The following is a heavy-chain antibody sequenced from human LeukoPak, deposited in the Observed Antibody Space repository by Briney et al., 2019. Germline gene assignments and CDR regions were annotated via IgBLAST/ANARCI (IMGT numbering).Heavy chain of an antibody. CDR2: ISNSGGTT. CDR3: AKATGYLL. J-gene: IGHJ4*02. D-gene: IGHD1-14*01. V-gene: IGHV3-23*01. Sequence: GGSLRLSCAVSGFTFSSYAMSWVRQAPGKGLEWVSTISNSGGTTYYADSVKGRFTISRDDSENTLYLQMNSLRAEDTAVYYCAKATGYLLWGQGTLVTVSS. CDR1: GFTFSSYA.